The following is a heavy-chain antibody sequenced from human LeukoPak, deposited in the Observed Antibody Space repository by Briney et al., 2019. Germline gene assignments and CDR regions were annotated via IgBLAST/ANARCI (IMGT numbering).Heavy chain of an antibody. Sequence: PGGSLRLSCAASGFTFSSYSMNWVRQAPGKGLEWVSYISGSSSPIYYADSVKGRFTISRDNAKNSLYLQMNSLRADDTAVYYCARAGSGYVDGIVVITLHAFDIWGQGTMVTVSS. CDR3: ARAGSGYVDGIVVITLHAFDI. CDR2: ISGSSSPI. CDR1: GFTFSSYS. V-gene: IGHV3-48*04. D-gene: IGHD5-12*01. J-gene: IGHJ3*02.